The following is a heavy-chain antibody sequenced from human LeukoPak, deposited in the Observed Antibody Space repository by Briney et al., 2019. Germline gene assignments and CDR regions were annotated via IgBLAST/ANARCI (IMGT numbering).Heavy chain of an antibody. Sequence: PGGSLRLSCAASGFTVSSNYMSWVRRAPGKGLEWVSIIYSGGSTYYADSVKGRFTISRDNSKNTLYLQMNSLRAEDTAVYYCARDLGGNSFDYWGQGTLVTVSS. J-gene: IGHJ4*02. V-gene: IGHV3-66*01. CDR1: GFTVSSNY. CDR2: IYSGGST. D-gene: IGHD2-15*01. CDR3: ARDLGGNSFDY.